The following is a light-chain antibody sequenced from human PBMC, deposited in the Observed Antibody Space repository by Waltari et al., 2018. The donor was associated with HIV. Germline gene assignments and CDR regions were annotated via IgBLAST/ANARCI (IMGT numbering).Light chain of an antibody. CDR3: RSYTSSSTLV. Sequence: QSALNQPASVSGSPGQSITISCTGTSSDVGGYNYFSWYQQHPGKAPKLMIYDVSNRPSGVSNRFSGSKSGNTASLTISGLQAEDEADYYCRSYTSSSTLVFGGGTKLTVL. CDR1: SSDVGGYNY. J-gene: IGLJ3*02. V-gene: IGLV2-14*01. CDR2: DVS.